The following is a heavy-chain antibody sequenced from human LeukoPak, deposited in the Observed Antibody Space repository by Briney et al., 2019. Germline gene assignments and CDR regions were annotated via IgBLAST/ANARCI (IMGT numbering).Heavy chain of an antibody. J-gene: IGHJ4*02. CDR1: GASISSGGYY. Sequence: PSETLSLLCTVSGASISSGGYYWRWIRQHPGKGLEWFVYISYSGSPCYNPSLKSRVSISVDTSKNQFSLNLSSVTAADTAFYYCATHGRAYYFDYWGQGTLVTVSS. D-gene: IGHD1-26*01. CDR3: ATHGRAYYFDY. V-gene: IGHV4-31*03. CDR2: ISYSGSP.